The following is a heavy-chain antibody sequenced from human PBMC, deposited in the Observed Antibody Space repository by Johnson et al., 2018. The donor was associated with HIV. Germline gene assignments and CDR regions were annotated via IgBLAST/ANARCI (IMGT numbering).Heavy chain of an antibody. CDR2: IWYDGSNK. D-gene: IGHD5-24*01. J-gene: IGHJ3*02. V-gene: IGHV3-33*08. Sequence: QVQLVESGGGLVQPGGSLRLSCAASGFTFSSYGMHWVRQAPVKGLEWVAVIWYDGSNKYYADSMKGRFTISRDNSKNTLFLQINSLRSEDTAVFYCASACREGYTWDADDIWGQGTMFTVSS. CDR3: ASACREGYTWDADDI. CDR1: GFTFSSYG.